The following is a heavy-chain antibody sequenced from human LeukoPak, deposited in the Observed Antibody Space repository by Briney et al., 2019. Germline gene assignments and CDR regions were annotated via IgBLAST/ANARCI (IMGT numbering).Heavy chain of an antibody. CDR2: ISYDGRNK. CDR1: GFTFSSYG. V-gene: IGHV3-30*03. J-gene: IGHJ4*02. CDR3: ASHWAQQLVSDY. Sequence: GSLRLSCAASGFTFSSYGMHWVRQAPGKGLEWVAVISYDGRNKYYADSVKGRFTISRDNSKNTLYLQMNSLRAEDTAAYYCASHWAQQLVSDYWGQGTLVTVSS. D-gene: IGHD6-13*01.